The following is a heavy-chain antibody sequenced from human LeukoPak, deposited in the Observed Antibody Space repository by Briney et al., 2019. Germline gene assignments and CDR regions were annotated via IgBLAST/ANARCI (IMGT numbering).Heavy chain of an antibody. CDR2: IFADGSTT. J-gene: IGHJ4*01. CDR3: ARELPREVTLDY. D-gene: IGHD2-21*02. V-gene: IGHV3-74*01. Sequence: QAGGSLRLSCVASAFNFFSYGMQWVRQAPGKGLVWVSRIFADGSTTSYADSVKGRFTVSRDNAKHTLYLQMDSLRAEDTAVYYCARELPREVTLDYWGQGTLVTVSP. CDR1: AFNFFSYG.